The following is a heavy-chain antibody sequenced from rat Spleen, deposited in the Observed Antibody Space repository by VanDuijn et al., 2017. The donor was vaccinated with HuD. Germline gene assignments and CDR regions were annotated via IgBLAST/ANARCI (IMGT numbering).Heavy chain of an antibody. CDR3: ARPTTGIPLNY. CDR2: ITYDGGGT. J-gene: IGHJ2*01. D-gene: IGHD1-9*01. Sequence: EVQLVESGGGLVQPGRSLKLSCAASGFTFSDYAMAWVRQAPKKVLEWVATITYDGGGTFYRDSVKGRFTISRDNAKSTLYLQMDSLRSEDTATYYCARPTTGIPLNYWGQGVMVTVSS. V-gene: IGHV5-17*01. CDR1: GFTFSDYA.